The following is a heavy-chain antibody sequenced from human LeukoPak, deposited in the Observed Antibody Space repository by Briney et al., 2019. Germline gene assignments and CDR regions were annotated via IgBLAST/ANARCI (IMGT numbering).Heavy chain of an antibody. CDR2: IIPIFGTA. Sequence: ASVKVSCKASGGTFSSYAISWVRQAPGQGLEWMGGIIPIFGTANYAQKFQGRVTITTDESTSTAYMELSSLRSEDTAVYYCARGVRVPAAQYPHFYYYMDVWGKGTTVTVSS. D-gene: IGHD2-2*01. CDR1: GGTFSSYA. CDR3: ARGVRVPAAQYPHFYYYMDV. V-gene: IGHV1-69*05. J-gene: IGHJ6*03.